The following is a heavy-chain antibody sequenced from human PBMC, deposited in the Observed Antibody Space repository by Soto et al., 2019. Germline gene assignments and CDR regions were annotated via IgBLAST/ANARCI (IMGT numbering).Heavy chain of an antibody. CDR1: GFTFDDYA. CDR2: IRSKPYGGTT. CDR3: TTPLGRGSGSYNY. Sequence: GGSLRLSCTASGFTFDDYAMSWFRQAPGKGLEWVSFIRSKPYGGTTEYAASVKGRFTISRDDSKSIAYLQMNSLKTEDTAVYYCTTPLGRGSGSYNYWGQGTLVTVSS. J-gene: IGHJ4*02. D-gene: IGHD3-10*01. V-gene: IGHV3-49*03.